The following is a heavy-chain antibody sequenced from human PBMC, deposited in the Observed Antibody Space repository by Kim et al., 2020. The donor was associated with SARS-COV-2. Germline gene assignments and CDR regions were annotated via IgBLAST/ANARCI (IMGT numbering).Heavy chain of an antibody. D-gene: IGHD5-18*01. J-gene: IGHJ4*02. Sequence: NTYYAPSLKSRVTISLDTSKNLFSLNLKSVTAADTAVYYCAGFRSFGYPDYWGQGTLVTVSS. CDR2: NT. V-gene: IGHV4-30-2*04. CDR3: AGFRSFGYPDY.